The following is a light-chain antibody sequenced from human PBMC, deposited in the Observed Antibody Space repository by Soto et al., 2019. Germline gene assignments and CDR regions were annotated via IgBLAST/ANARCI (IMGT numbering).Light chain of an antibody. V-gene: IGKV1-39*01. J-gene: IGKJ4*01. CDR2: GAS. CDR1: QSISSY. CDR3: QQSYITPLT. Sequence: DIQMTQSPSSLSASVGDRVTITCRASQSISSYLNWYQQRPGKAPKLLIYGASSLQSGVPSRFSGSGSGTDFTLTISSLQPEDFAIYYCQQSYITPLTFGGGTKVEIK.